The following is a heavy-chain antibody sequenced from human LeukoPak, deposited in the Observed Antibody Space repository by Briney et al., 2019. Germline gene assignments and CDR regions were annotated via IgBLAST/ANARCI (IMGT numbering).Heavy chain of an antibody. D-gene: IGHD6-19*01. V-gene: IGHV3-9*01. CDR1: GFTFDDYA. J-gene: IGHJ5*02. Sequence: GGSLRLSCAASGFTFDDYAMHWVRQAPGKGLEWVSGISWNSGSIGYADFVKGRFTISRDNAKNSLYLQMNSLRAEDTALYYCAKDRGPGIAVAGVYNWFDPWGQGTLVTVSS. CDR3: AKDRGPGIAVAGVYNWFDP. CDR2: ISWNSGSI.